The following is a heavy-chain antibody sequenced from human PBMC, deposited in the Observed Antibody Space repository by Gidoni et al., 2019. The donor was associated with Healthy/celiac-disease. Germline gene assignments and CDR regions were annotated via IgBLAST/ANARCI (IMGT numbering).Heavy chain of an antibody. V-gene: IGHV3-23*01. J-gene: IGHJ3*02. CDR1: GFPFSRYA. CDR2: ISGSGGST. CDR3: AKWGYCSGGSCQTNDAFDI. Sequence: EVQLLESGGGLVQPGGSLRLSCAASGFPFSRYAMRWVRQAPGKGLEWVSAISGSGGSTYYADAVKGRFTISRDKSKNTLYLQMNSLRAEDTAVYYCAKWGYCSGGSCQTNDAFDIGGQGTMVTVSS. D-gene: IGHD2-15*01.